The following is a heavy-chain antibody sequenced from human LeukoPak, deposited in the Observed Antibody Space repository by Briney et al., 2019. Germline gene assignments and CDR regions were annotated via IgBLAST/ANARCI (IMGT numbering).Heavy chain of an antibody. Sequence: GGSLRLSCPASGFTFSTYGMSWVRQAPGKGLEWVSAISGTGGSTYYADSVKGRFTISRDNSKNMLYLQMNSLRAEDTAVYYCAKEYYGSGTKYYYYYGLDVWGQGTTVTVSS. V-gene: IGHV3-23*01. CDR2: ISGTGGST. D-gene: IGHD3-10*01. CDR3: AKEYYGSGTKYYYYYGLDV. J-gene: IGHJ6*02. CDR1: GFTFSTYG.